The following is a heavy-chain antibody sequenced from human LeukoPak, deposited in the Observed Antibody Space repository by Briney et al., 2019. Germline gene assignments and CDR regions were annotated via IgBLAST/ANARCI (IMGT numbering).Heavy chain of an antibody. D-gene: IGHD4-23*01. Sequence: AASVKVSCKASGYTFTSYGITWVRQAPGQGLEWMGWINPNSGGTNYAQKFQGRVTMTRDTSISTAYMELSRLRSDDTAVYYCARERAGYGGLDPWGQGTLVTVSS. V-gene: IGHV1-2*02. CDR3: ARERAGYGGLDP. CDR1: GYTFTSYG. CDR2: INPNSGGT. J-gene: IGHJ5*02.